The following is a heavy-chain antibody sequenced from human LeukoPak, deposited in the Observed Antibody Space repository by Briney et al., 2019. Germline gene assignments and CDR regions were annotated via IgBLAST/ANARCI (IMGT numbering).Heavy chain of an antibody. Sequence: PGGSLRVSCAASGFAFSRYGMHWVRQAPGKGLEWVAVIWDDGSNQKYADSVKGRFTISRDNSKNTLYLQMNSLRAEDTAVYYCVRGRGSSWYFDYWGQGTLVTVST. CDR1: GFAFSRYG. CDR3: VRGRGSSWYFDY. J-gene: IGHJ4*02. V-gene: IGHV3-33*01. D-gene: IGHD6-13*01. CDR2: IWDDGSNQ.